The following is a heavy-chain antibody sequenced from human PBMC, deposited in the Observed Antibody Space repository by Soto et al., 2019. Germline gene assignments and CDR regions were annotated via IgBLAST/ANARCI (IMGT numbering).Heavy chain of an antibody. V-gene: IGHV3-30*18. Sequence: VQLVECGGGVVQPGRSLRHSCAASGFTFSSYGMHWVRQAPGKGLEWVAVISYDGSNKYYADSVKGRFTISRDNSKNTLYLQMNSLRAEDTAVYYCAKDLLGPGRAYGMDVWGQGTTVTVSS. D-gene: IGHD7-27*01. CDR3: AKDLLGPGRAYGMDV. CDR1: GFTFSSYG. CDR2: ISYDGSNK. J-gene: IGHJ6*02.